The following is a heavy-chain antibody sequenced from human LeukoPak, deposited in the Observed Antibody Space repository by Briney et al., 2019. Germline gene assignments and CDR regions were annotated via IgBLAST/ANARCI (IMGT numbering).Heavy chain of an antibody. CDR2: INPNSGGI. Sequence: ASVKVSCKASGYTFTGYYMHWVRQAPGQGLEWMGWINPNSGGINYAQKFQGRVTMTRDTSISTAYMELSRLRSDDTAVYYCATGSSSWYGNFGYWGQGTLVTVSS. J-gene: IGHJ4*02. CDR3: ATGSSSWYGNFGY. D-gene: IGHD6-13*01. CDR1: GYTFTGYY. V-gene: IGHV1-2*02.